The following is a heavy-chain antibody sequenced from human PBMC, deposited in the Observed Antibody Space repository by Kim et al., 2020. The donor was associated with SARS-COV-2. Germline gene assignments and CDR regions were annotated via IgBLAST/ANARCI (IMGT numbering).Heavy chain of an antibody. CDR1: GFTFSSYA. D-gene: IGHD3-10*01. Sequence: GGSLRLSCAASGFTFSSYAMSWVRQAPGKGLEWVSAISGSGGSTYYADSVKGRFTISRDNSKNTLYLQMNSLRAEDTAVYYCAKPLWFGERRRYYYYGMDVWGQGTTVTVSS. CDR3: AKPLWFGERRRYYYYGMDV. V-gene: IGHV3-23*01. J-gene: IGHJ6*02. CDR2: ISGSGGST.